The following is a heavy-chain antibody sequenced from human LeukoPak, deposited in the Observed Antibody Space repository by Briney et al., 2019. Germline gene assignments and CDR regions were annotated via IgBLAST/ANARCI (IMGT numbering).Heavy chain of an antibody. Sequence: GGSLRLSCAASGFTFSTYTTNWVRQAPGKGLEWVSSIGSSGTNTHYADSVKGRFTISRDNARNSLFLQMNSLRADDTAVYYCVNGDYREDWGQGTLVAVSS. J-gene: IGHJ1*01. V-gene: IGHV3-21*01. CDR2: IGSSGTNT. CDR3: VNGDYRED. D-gene: IGHD4-17*01. CDR1: GFTFSTYT.